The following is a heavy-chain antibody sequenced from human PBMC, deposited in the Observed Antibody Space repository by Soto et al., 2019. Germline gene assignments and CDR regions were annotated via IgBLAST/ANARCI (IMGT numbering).Heavy chain of an antibody. V-gene: IGHV3-30-3*01. J-gene: IGHJ4*02. CDR1: GFTFSSYA. CDR3: ARSPRWLQPALDY. Sequence: QPGGSLRLSCAASGFTFSSYAMHWVRQAPGKGLEWVAVISYDGSNKYYADSVKGRFTISRDNSKNTLYLQMNSLRAEDTAVYYCARSPRWLQPALDYWGQGTLVTVSS. D-gene: IGHD5-18*01. CDR2: ISYDGSNK.